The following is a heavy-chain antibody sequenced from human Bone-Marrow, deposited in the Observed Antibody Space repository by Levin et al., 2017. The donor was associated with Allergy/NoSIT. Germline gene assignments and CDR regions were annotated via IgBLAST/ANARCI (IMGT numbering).Heavy chain of an antibody. J-gene: IGHJ4*02. V-gene: IGHV3-20*04. D-gene: IGHD2-15*01. CDR2: INWNGVST. CDR3: ARDCVGGSCYSFDY. Sequence: GGSLRLSCEASGFTFEDYGMSWVRQAPGKGLEWVSDINWNGVSTGQADSVKGRFTISRDNAKNSLYLQMNSLRAEDTALYYCARDCVGGSCYSFDYWGQGTLVTVSS. CDR1: GFTFEDYG.